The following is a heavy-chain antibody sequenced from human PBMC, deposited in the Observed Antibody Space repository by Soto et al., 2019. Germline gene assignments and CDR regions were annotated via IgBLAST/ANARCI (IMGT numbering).Heavy chain of an antibody. CDR2: INAGNGNT. D-gene: IGHD3-10*01. V-gene: IGHV1-3*01. J-gene: IGHJ5*01. CDR1: GYTFTSYG. Sequence: ASVKVSCKASGYTFTSYGIHWVRQAPGQRLEWTGWINAGNGNTKYSEKFQGRVTITRDTSASTAYMELRSLRSDDTAVYYCARHSGAVVRGVISFPPKNWFDSWGQGTLVTVSS. CDR3: ARHSGAVVRGVISFPPKNWFDS.